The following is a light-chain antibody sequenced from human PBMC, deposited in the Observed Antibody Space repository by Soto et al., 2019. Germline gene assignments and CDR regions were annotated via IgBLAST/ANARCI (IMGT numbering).Light chain of an antibody. Sequence: GDRVTLTCRASQSISSWLAWYQQKPGKAPKLLIYDASSLESGVPSRFSGSGSGTEFTLTISSLQADDFATYYCQQYNSYSGTFGQGTKVEIK. CDR1: QSISSW. J-gene: IGKJ1*01. CDR2: DAS. V-gene: IGKV1-5*01. CDR3: QQYNSYSGT.